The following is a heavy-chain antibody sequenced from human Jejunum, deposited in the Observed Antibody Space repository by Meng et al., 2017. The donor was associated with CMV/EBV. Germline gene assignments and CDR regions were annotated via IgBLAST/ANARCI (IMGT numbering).Heavy chain of an antibody. CDR2: ISSGSSTI. V-gene: IGHV3-48*04. CDR1: FSHFS. D-gene: IGHD3-3*01. Sequence: FSHFSMHWVRHAPGKVLEWVSYISSGSSTIHYADSVKGRFPISRDNAKDSLSLQMNSLRAEDTALYYCARLYDFWSGSTSNTFDMWGQGTMVTVSS. J-gene: IGHJ3*02. CDR3: ARLYDFWSGSTSNTFDM.